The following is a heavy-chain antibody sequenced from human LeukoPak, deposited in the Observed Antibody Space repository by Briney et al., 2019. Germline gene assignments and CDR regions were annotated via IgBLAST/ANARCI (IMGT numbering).Heavy chain of an antibody. CDR1: GGTFSSYA. V-gene: IGHV1-69*13. CDR2: IIPIFGTA. D-gene: IGHD6-13*01. Sequence: AASVKVSCKASGGTFSSYAISWVRQAPGQGLEWMGGIIPIFGTANYAQKFQGRVTITADESTSTAYMELSSLRAEDTAVYYCAKVVGSSWFYYYYYMDVWGKGTTVTISS. J-gene: IGHJ6*03. CDR3: AKVVGSSWFYYYYYMDV.